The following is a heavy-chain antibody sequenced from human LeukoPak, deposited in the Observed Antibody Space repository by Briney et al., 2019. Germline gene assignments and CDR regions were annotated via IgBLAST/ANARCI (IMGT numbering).Heavy chain of an antibody. V-gene: IGHV3-74*01. CDR1: GFTFSSYW. CDR3: ARGGPRDTAMVTPLDY. Sequence: GGSLRLSCAAPGFTFSSYWMHWVRQAPGKGLVWVSRINSDGSSTSYADSVKGRFTISRDNAKNTLYLQMNSLRAEDTAVYYCARGGPRDTAMVTPLDYWGQGTLVTVSS. J-gene: IGHJ4*02. CDR2: INSDGSST. D-gene: IGHD5-18*01.